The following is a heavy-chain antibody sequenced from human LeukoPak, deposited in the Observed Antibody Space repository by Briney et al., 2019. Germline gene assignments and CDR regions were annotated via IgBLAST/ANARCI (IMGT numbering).Heavy chain of an antibody. CDR2: FSGRGGSA. D-gene: IGHD2-15*01. Sequence: GGSLRLSCATSGFSFSNYAMTWVRQAPGKGLEWVSAFSGRGGSASYADSVKGRFTISRDNYKNTLYLEMNSLRAEDTAIYYCAKDLLLGYFDYWGQGTLVTVSS. J-gene: IGHJ4*02. CDR1: GFSFSNYA. CDR3: AKDLLLGYFDY. V-gene: IGHV3-23*01.